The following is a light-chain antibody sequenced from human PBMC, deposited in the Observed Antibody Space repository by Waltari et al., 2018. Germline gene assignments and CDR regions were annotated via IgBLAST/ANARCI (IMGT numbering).Light chain of an antibody. CDR2: DAA. J-gene: IGKJ1*01. V-gene: IGKV3-20*01. CDR3: QKYGTLPAT. CDR1: QSNSKY. Sequence: SCRASQSNSKYLACYQHKPGQAPRLIIYDAASRATGIPDRFSGSGSGTDFSLTISRLEPEDSAVYYCQKYGTLPATFGQGTKVEIK.